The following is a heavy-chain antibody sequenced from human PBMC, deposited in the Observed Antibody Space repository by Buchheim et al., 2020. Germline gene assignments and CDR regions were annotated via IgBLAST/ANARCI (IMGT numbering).Heavy chain of an antibody. V-gene: IGHV3-30*18. J-gene: IGHJ1*01. CDR1: GFTFSSYG. D-gene: IGHD3-3*01. Sequence: QVQLVESGGGVVQPGRSLRLSCAASGFTFSSYGMHWVRRAPGKGLEWVAVISYDGSNKYYADSVKGRFTISRDNSKNTLYLQMNSLRAEDTAVYYCAKDSADFWSGYYKAWYFQHWGQGTL. CDR2: ISYDGSNK. CDR3: AKDSADFWSGYYKAWYFQH.